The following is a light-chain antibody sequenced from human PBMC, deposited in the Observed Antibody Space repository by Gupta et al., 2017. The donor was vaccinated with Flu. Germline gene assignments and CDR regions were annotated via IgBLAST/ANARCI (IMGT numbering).Light chain of an antibody. CDR3: QLFDPYPVT. CDR2: AVS. V-gene: IGKV1-9*01. J-gene: IGKJ4*01. Sequence: PSFLSASVGDRVAITCRASQAISPSLAWYQQNAVEGPKLLIYAVSTLQTAVPSRFSGSGSGTEFTLTISSLQPEDFGIYYCQLFDPYPVTFGGGTKVEIK. CDR1: QAISPS.